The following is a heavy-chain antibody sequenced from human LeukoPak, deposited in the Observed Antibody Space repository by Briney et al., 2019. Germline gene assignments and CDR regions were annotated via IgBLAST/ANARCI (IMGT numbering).Heavy chain of an antibody. CDR2: IWYDGSNK. Sequence: GGSLRLCCAASGFTFSSYGMHWVRQATGKGLEWVAVIWYDGSNKYYADSVKGRFTISRDNSKNTLYLQMNSLRAEDTAVYYCARALSSGSYGWFDPWGQGTLVTVSS. D-gene: IGHD1-26*01. J-gene: IGHJ5*02. V-gene: IGHV3-33*01. CDR3: ARALSSGSYGWFDP. CDR1: GFTFSSYG.